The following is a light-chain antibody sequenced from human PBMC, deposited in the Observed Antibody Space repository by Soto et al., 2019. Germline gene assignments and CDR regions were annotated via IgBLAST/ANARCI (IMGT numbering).Light chain of an antibody. Sequence: EIVMTQSPATLSVSPGERATLSCRASQSVSSNLAWYQQKPGQAPRLLIYGASTRATGIPARFSGSVPGTEFTLTISSLQSEDFAVYYCQQYNNWPRTFRQGTKVEI. CDR2: GAS. CDR3: QQYNNWPRT. CDR1: QSVSSN. J-gene: IGKJ1*01. V-gene: IGKV3-15*01.